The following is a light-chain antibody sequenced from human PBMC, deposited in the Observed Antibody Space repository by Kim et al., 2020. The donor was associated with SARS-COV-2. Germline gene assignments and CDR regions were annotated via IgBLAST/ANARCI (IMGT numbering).Light chain of an antibody. CDR1: SLRRYY. J-gene: IGLJ2*01. V-gene: IGLV3-19*01. CDR3: KPRDSSGKVV. CDR2: GKN. Sequence: SSELTQDPAVSVAVGQTVKITCQGDSLRRYYATWYQQKPGQAPVLVIYGKNNRPSGIPDRFSGSTSGNTASLTTTGAQAEEEADYYCKPRDSSGKVVFGGGTQLTVL.